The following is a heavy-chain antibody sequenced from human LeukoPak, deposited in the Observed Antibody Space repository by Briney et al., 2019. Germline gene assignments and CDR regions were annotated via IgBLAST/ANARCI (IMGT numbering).Heavy chain of an antibody. J-gene: IGHJ4*02. CDR3: ARSGIAAAGHFDY. V-gene: IGHV4-4*07. D-gene: IGHD6-13*01. CDR1: GGSISSYY. Sequence: SGTLSLTCTVSGGSISSYYRSWIRQPAGKGLEWIGRIYTSGSTNYNPSLKSRVTISADKSKNQFSLKLSSVTAADTAVYYCARSGIAAAGHFDYWGQGTLVTVSS. CDR2: IYTSGST.